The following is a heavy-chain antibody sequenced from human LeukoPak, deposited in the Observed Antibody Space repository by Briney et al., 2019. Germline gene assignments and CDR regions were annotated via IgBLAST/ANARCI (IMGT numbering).Heavy chain of an antibody. CDR1: GFTFSTFA. Sequence: GGSLRLSCAASGFTFSTFAVSWVRQAPGKGLEWVGRIKSRIDGETAEYSAPLNGRFTISRDDSKNMLYLELNRLNNEDTAVYYCTTDLRWEVPPLGYWGQGTLVTVSS. V-gene: IGHV3-15*01. D-gene: IGHD1-26*01. CDR3: TTDLRWEVPPLGY. CDR2: IKSRIDGETA. J-gene: IGHJ4*02.